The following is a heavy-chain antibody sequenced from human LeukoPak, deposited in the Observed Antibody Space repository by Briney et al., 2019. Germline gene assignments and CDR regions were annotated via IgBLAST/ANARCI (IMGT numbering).Heavy chain of an antibody. V-gene: IGHV3-9*01. Sequence: GRSLRLSCAASGFTFDDYAMHWVRQAPGKGLEWVSGISWNSGSIGYADSVKGRFTISRDNAKNSLYLQMNSLRAEDTALYYCAKDSDYGRLGASYYFDYWGQGTLVTVSS. CDR3: AKDSDYGRLGASYYFDY. J-gene: IGHJ4*02. D-gene: IGHD4-17*01. CDR2: ISWNSGSI. CDR1: GFTFDDYA.